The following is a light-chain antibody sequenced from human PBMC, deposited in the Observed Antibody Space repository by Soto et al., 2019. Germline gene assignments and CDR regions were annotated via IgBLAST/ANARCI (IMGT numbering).Light chain of an antibody. CDR3: SSYAGSNPVV. J-gene: IGLJ1*01. CDR2: EVS. V-gene: IGLV2-8*01. CDR1: SSDVGGYNY. Sequence: QSALTQPPSASGSPGQSVTISCTGTSSDVGGYNYVSWYQHHPGKAPKLMIFEVSKRPSGVPDRFSGSKSANTASLTVSGLQAEDEADYYCSSYAGSNPVVFGTGTKLTVL.